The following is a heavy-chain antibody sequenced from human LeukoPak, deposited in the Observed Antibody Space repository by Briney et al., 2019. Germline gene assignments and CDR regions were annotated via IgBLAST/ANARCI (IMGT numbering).Heavy chain of an antibody. CDR1: GYSFTSYW. CDR3: ARPTMVRGVTRHFDY. D-gene: IGHD3-10*01. Sequence: PGKSLKISCKGSGYSFTSYWIGWVRQMPGKGLEWMGIIYPGDSDTRYSPSFQGQVTISADKSISTAYLQWSSLKASDTAMYYCARPTMVRGVTRHFDYWGQGTLVTVSS. J-gene: IGHJ4*02. V-gene: IGHV5-51*01. CDR2: IYPGDSDT.